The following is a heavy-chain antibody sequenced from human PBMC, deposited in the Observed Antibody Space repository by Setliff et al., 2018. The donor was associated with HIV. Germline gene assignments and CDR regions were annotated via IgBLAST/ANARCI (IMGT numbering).Heavy chain of an antibody. CDR1: GFTFSSYS. D-gene: IGHD6-13*01. J-gene: IGHJ4*02. CDR2: ISSSSSTI. V-gene: IGHV3-48*01. CDR3: ARGGFGTGLDY. Sequence: GGSLGLSCAASGFTFSSYSMNWVRQAPGKGLEWVSYISSSSSTIYYADSVKGRFTISRDNAKNSLYLQMNSLRAEDTAVYYCARGGFGTGLDYWGLGALVTVSS.